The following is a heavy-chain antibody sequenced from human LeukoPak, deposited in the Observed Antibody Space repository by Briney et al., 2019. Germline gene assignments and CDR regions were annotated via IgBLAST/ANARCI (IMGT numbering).Heavy chain of an antibody. CDR1: GGTFSRYI. CDR3: ASHGSGTYGSFDY. Sequence: SVKVSCKASGGTFSRYIISWVRQAPGQGLEWMGGIIPLFGTANYAQKFQGRVTITADKSTTTAYMELSSLRSEDTAVYYCASHGSGTYGSFDYWGQGTLVTVSS. V-gene: IGHV1-69*06. D-gene: IGHD3-10*01. J-gene: IGHJ4*02. CDR2: IIPLFGTA.